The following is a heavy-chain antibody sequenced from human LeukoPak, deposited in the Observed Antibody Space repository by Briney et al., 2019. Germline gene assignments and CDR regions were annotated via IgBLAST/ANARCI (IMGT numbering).Heavy chain of an antibody. CDR2: INWNGGST. CDR1: GFTFDDYG. V-gene: IGHV3-20*04. Sequence: GGSLRLSCAASGFTFDDYGMSWVRPAPGKGLEWVSGINWNGGSTGYADSVKGRFTISRDNAKNSLYLQMNSLRAEDTALYYCARGHDSSSLSSLDYWGQGTLVTVSS. J-gene: IGHJ4*02. D-gene: IGHD6-6*01. CDR3: ARGHDSSSLSSLDY.